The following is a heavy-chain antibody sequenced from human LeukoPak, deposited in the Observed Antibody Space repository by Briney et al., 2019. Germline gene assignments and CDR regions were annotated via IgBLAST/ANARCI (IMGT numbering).Heavy chain of an antibody. CDR2: INPNSGGT. J-gene: IGHJ3*02. D-gene: IGHD3-22*01. Sequence: ASVKVSCKASGYTFTAYYMHWVRQAPGQGLEWMGWINPNSGGTNYAQKFQGRVTMTRDTSISTAYMELSRLRSDDTAVYYCARNYYDSSGFGAFDICGQGTMVTVSS. CDR1: GYTFTAYY. CDR3: ARNYYDSSGFGAFDI. V-gene: IGHV1-2*02.